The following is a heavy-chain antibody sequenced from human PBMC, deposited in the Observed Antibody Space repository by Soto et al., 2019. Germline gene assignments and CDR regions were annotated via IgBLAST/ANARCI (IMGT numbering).Heavy chain of an antibody. CDR2: LYPNGRA. CDR1: CFTVNTNY. V-gene: IGHV3-53*01. Sequence: GGSLRLSCAASCFTVNTNYLTWVRQAPGKGLKWVSVLYPNGRAFYSDSVKGRFTISTDNPQNSVYLQLNTLRADDTAIYYCARGLGREYEDNRNYFHLDYWGQGTLVTVSS. CDR3: ARGLGREYEDNRNYFHLDY. J-gene: IGHJ4*02. D-gene: IGHD1-20*01.